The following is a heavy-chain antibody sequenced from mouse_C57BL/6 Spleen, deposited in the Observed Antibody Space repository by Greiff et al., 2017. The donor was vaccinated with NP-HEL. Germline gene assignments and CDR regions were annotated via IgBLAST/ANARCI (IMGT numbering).Heavy chain of an antibody. CDR2: IRNKANGYTT. CDR1: GFTFTDYY. V-gene: IGHV7-3*01. D-gene: IGHD1-1*01. CDR3: ARYDGSSYVVYYAMDY. J-gene: IGHJ4*01. Sequence: EVKLQESGGGLVQPGGSLSLSCAASGFTFTDYYMSWVRQPPGKALEWLGFIRNKANGYTTEYSASVKGRFTISRDNSQSILYLQMNALRAEDRATYYWARYDGSSYVVYYAMDYWGQGTSVTVSS.